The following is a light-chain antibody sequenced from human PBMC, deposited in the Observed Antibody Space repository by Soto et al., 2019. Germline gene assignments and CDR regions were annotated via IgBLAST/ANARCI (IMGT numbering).Light chain of an antibody. CDR3: QQYNNWPYT. Sequence: EIVMTQSPATLSVSQGARATLSFRASQSVGSNLAWYQQRPGQAPRPLISGASTRAIGIPPRFSGTGSGTEFTLTISSLQSEAFAVYYCQQYNNWPYTFGRGTKLEIK. CDR2: GAS. J-gene: IGKJ2*01. CDR1: QSVGSN. V-gene: IGKV3-15*01.